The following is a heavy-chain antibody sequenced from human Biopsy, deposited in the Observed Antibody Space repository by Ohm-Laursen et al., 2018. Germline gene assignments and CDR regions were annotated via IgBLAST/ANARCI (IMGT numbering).Heavy chain of an antibody. D-gene: IGHD4/OR15-4a*01. CDR2: ITSGSSYI. J-gene: IGHJ1*01. CDR1: GFPFTGFS. V-gene: IGHV3-21*01. CDR3: AGVSNYPRKDFQH. Sequence: SLRLSCAAPGFPFTGFSMDWVRQAPGKGLEWVASITSGSSYIYYADSVKGRFTISRDNPKNSLYLQMNSLRADDTAVYYCAGVSNYPRKDFQHWGQGTLVTVSS.